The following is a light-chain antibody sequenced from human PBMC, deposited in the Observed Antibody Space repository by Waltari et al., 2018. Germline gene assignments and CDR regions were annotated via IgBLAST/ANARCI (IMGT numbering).Light chain of an antibody. V-gene: IGKV3-20*01. J-gene: IGKJ2*01. CDR1: QPVSSSY. CDR2: DAS. Sequence: EIVLTQSPGTLSLSPGERATLSCRASQPVSSSYLAWYQQIPGRAPRLLIYDASNRATGIPGRFIGGGSGTDFTLTITRLEPEDVAVYYCQQYGPSYTFGQGTKLEI. CDR3: QQYGPSYT.